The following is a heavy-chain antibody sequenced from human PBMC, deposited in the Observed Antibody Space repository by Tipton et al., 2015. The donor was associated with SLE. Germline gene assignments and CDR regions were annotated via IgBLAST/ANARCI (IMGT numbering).Heavy chain of an antibody. CDR1: GGSFSGYY. J-gene: IGHJ3*02. Sequence: TLSLTCAVYGGSFSGYYWSWIRQPPGKGLEWIGEINHSGSTNYNPSLKSRVTISVDTSKNQFSLKLRSVTAADTAVYYCASGLGGNSGAFDIWGQGTMVTVSS. CDR3: ASGLGGNSGAFDI. CDR2: INHSGST. D-gene: IGHD4-23*01. V-gene: IGHV4-34*01.